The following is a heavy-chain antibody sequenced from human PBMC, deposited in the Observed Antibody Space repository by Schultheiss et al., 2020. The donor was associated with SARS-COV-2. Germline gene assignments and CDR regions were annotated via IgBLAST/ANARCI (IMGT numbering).Heavy chain of an antibody. Sequence: ASVKVSCKASGYTFTGYYMHWVRQAPGQGLEWMGWISAYNGNTNYAQKLQGRVTMTTDTSTSTAYMELRSLRSDDTAVYYCARGSGLRFLEWSFTNYYYYGMDVWGQGTTVTVSS. D-gene: IGHD3-3*01. CDR1: GYTFTGYY. V-gene: IGHV1-18*04. J-gene: IGHJ6*02. CDR2: ISAYNGNT. CDR3: ARGSGLRFLEWSFTNYYYYGMDV.